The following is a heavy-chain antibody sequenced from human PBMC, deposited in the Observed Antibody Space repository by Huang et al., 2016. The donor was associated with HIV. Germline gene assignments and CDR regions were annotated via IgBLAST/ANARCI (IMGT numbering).Heavy chain of an antibody. CDR3: VRGPRYVSADWYALLRNYWFFDL. CDR1: GGSFTKYY. Sequence: QQQLQQWGAGLLKPSETLSLTCAVYGGSFTKYYWGWIRQPPGKGLEWIGESNNGGRTKYSPSLKSRFTISLDTSKNQVSLKLTSVSAADTAVYYCVRGPRYVSADWYALLRNYWFFDLWGRGSLVSVSS. V-gene: IGHV4-34*01. CDR2: SNNGGRT. D-gene: IGHD3-9*01. J-gene: IGHJ2*01.